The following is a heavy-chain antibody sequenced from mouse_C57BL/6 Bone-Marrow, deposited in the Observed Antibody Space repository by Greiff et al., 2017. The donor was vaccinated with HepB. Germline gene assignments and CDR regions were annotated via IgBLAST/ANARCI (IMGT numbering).Heavy chain of an antibody. Sequence: AAEGVDFSRYWMSWVRRAPGKGLEWIGEINPDSSTINYAPSLKDKFIISRDNAKNTLYLQMSKVRSEDTALYYCARPRLRRYWYFDVWGTGTTVTVSS. J-gene: IGHJ1*03. CDR1: GVDFSRYW. CDR2: INPDSSTI. V-gene: IGHV4-1*01. D-gene: IGHD2-2*01. CDR3: ARPRLRRYWYFDV.